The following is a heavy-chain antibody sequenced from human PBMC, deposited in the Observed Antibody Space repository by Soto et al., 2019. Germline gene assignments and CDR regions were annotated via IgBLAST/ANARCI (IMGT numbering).Heavy chain of an antibody. CDR1: GCTFRSYT. J-gene: IGHJ4*01. V-gene: IGHV3-23*01. CDR3: AKDKEPDGVWDIDF. D-gene: IGHD4-17*01. CDR2: IIGGNGDT. Sequence: PGGALRLSCAASGCTFRSYTMSWVRQAPGKGLEWVSSIIGGNGDTFYAASVTGRFTISRDISKSTLYLQMNGLRVEDTAIYYCAKDKEPDGVWDIDFWGHGTLVTVSS.